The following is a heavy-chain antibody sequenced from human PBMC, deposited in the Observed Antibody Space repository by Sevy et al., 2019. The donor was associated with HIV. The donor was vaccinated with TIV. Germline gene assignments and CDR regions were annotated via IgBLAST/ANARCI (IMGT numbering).Heavy chain of an antibody. Sequence: GSLRLSCTASGFTFGDYCMSWVRQAPGKGLEWVAFLKSDVYGGTVDHAAPVRGSFVISRDDSKTIAYLQMNDLKTEDTGVYYCTRWKAAQSIFDYWGQGALVTVSS. CDR2: LKSDVYGGTV. J-gene: IGHJ4*02. CDR1: GFTFGDYC. V-gene: IGHV3-49*04. D-gene: IGHD6-13*01. CDR3: TRWKAAQSIFDY.